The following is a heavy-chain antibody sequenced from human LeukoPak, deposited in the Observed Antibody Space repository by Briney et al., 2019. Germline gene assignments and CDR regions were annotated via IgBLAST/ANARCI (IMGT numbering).Heavy chain of an antibody. CDR1: GFTFSSYW. V-gene: IGHV3-74*01. Sequence: GGSLRLSCAASGFTFSSYWMHWVRQAPGKGLVWVSRINSDGSSTSYADSVKGRFTISRDNSKNTLYLQMNSLRAEDTAVYYCARDSASSGDQAFDSWGQGTLVTVSS. J-gene: IGHJ4*02. CDR3: ARDSASSGDQAFDS. D-gene: IGHD3-10*01. CDR2: INSDGSST.